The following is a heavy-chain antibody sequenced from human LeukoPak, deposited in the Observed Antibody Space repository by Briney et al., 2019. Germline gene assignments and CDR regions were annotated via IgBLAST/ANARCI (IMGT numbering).Heavy chain of an antibody. J-gene: IGHJ4*02. V-gene: IGHV1-2*02. D-gene: IGHD7-27*01. CDR2: INPYSGAT. CDR3: ASGLGIRGYYFDY. Sequence: ASVKVSCKASGYAFTGHDMHWVRQAPGQGLEWMGWINPYSGATYYVQKFQGRVTMTRDTSISTAYMELSRLRSDDTAVYYCASGLGIRGYYFDYWGQGTLVTVSS. CDR1: GYAFTGHD.